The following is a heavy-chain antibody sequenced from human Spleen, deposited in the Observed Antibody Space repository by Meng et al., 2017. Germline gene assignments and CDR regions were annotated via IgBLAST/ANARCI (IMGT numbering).Heavy chain of an antibody. D-gene: IGHD4-17*01. CDR3: ARAARVYGEVAFDI. J-gene: IGHJ3*02. CDR2: ISPSSSYI. Sequence: GESLKISCAASGFTFSSRSMNWVRQAPGKGLEWVSSISPSSSYIYDADSVKGRFTISRDNAKNSLYLQINSLRAEDTAVYYCARAARVYGEVAFDIWGQGTMVTVSS. V-gene: IGHV3-21*01. CDR1: GFTFSSRS.